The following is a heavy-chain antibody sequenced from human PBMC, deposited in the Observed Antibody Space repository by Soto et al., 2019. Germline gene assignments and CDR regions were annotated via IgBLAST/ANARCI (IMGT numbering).Heavy chain of an antibody. V-gene: IGHV3-30*18. D-gene: IGHD1-26*01. Sequence: QVQLVESGGRAVQPGESLRLSCVASGFDFTYYAMHWVRQAPGKGLESVAVMSSDGSKIHHTDSVKGRFTISRDNSKNTLYLQINSLRKEDTAVYFCANDEGVGGTLGLFDYWGQGTLVSVSS. CDR2: MSSDGSKI. CDR1: GFDFTYYA. J-gene: IGHJ4*02. CDR3: ANDEGVGGTLGLFDY.